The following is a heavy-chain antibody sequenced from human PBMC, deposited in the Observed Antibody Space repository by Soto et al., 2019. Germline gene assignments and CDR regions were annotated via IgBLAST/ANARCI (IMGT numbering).Heavy chain of an antibody. V-gene: IGHV4-34*01. CDR2: INHSGST. CDR3: ARNGEEQLVAYYFDY. J-gene: IGHJ4*02. D-gene: IGHD6-6*01. CDR1: GGSFSGYY. Sequence: SETLSLTCAVYGGSFSGYYWSWIRQPPGKGLEWIGEINHSGSTNYNPSLKSRVTISVDTSKNQFSLKLSSVTAADTAVYYCARNGEEQLVAYYFDYWGQGTLVTVSS.